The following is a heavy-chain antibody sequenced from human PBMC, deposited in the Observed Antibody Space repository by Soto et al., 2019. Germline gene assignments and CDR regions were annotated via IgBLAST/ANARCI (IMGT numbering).Heavy chain of an antibody. CDR3: TRQAPSIVYFAS. Sequence: GESLKISCKGSGYSFTSYWIGWVRQLPGKGLEWMGIIYPGDSDTRYSPSFHGHVTISAANTISTAYLQRSSLTASDTAMYSCTRQAPSIVYFASWGQGTRVT. D-gene: IGHD6-6*01. J-gene: IGHJ4*02. CDR1: GYSFTSYW. CDR2: IYPGDSDT. V-gene: IGHV5-51*01.